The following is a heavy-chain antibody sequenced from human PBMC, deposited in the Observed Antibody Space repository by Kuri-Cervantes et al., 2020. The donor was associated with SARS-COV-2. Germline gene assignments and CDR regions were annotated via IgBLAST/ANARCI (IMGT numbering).Heavy chain of an antibody. Sequence: GGSLRLSCAASGFTFSSYGMHWVRQAPGKGLEWVAVIWYDGSNKYYADSVKGRFTISRDNSKNTLYLQMNSLRAEDTAVYHCARDYIAARPGLDYWGQGTLVTVSS. CDR1: GFTFSSYG. CDR3: ARDYIAARPGLDY. J-gene: IGHJ4*02. CDR2: IWYDGSNK. V-gene: IGHV3-33*01. D-gene: IGHD6-6*01.